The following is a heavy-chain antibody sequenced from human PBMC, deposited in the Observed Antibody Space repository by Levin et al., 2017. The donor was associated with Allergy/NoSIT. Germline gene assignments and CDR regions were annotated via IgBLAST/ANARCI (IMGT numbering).Heavy chain of an antibody. D-gene: IGHD3-3*01. CDR1: GYTFTSYD. V-gene: IGHV1-8*01. J-gene: IGHJ5*02. Sequence: ASVKVSCKASGYTFTSYDINWVRQATGRGLEWMGWMNPNSGNTGYAQKFQGRVTMTRNTSISTAYMELSSLRSEDTAVYYCARGRFLEWLLYRYADNWFDPWGQGTLVTVSS. CDR2: MNPNSGNT. CDR3: ARGRFLEWLLYRYADNWFDP.